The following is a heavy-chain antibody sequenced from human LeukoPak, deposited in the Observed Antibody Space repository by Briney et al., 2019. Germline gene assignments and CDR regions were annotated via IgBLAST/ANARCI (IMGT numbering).Heavy chain of an antibody. D-gene: IGHD3-3*01. Sequence: GESPKISCKGSGYSFTSYWIGWVRQMPGKGLEWMGIIYPGDSDTRYSPSFQGQVTISADKSISTAYLQWSSLKASDTAMYYCARSTYYDFWSGTPPENYFDYWGQGTLVTVSS. CDR2: IYPGDSDT. CDR3: ARSTYYDFWSGTPPENYFDY. J-gene: IGHJ4*02. CDR1: GYSFTSYW. V-gene: IGHV5-51*01.